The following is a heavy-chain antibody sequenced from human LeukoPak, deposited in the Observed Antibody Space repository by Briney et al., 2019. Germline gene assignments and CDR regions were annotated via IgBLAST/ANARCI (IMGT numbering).Heavy chain of an antibody. CDR2: ISGSGGST. CDR3: AKGPFGSYRNNYFAY. D-gene: IGHD1-26*01. V-gene: IGHV3-23*01. J-gene: IGHJ4*02. Sequence: GGSLRLSCAASGFTFSSYEMNWVRQAPGKGLEWVSTISGSGGSTYYADSVKGRFTISRDNSKNTVYLQMSSLRAEDTAVYYCAKGPFGSYRNNYFAYWGQGTLVTVSS. CDR1: GFTFSSYE.